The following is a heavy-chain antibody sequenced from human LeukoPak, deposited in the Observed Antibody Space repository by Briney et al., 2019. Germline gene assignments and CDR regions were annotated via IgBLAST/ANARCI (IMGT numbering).Heavy chain of an antibody. CDR2: IFYSGSA. CDR3: ARDSGSGDMDV. J-gene: IGHJ6*03. CDR1: GGSISGTTYY. V-gene: IGHV4-31*03. Sequence: PSETLSLTCTGSGGSISGTTYYWSWIRQHPGKGLEWIGYIFYSGSAYYNPSLQSRVTISVDTSKKQFSLKLSSVTAADTGVYYCARDSGSGDMDVWGKGTTVTVSS. D-gene: IGHD3-10*01.